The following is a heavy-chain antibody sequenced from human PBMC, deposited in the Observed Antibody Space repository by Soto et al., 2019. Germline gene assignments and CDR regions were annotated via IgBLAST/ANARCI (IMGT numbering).Heavy chain of an antibody. CDR3: ARGEFRSSGYYWFDP. CDR2: IYYSGST. D-gene: IGHD3-22*01. J-gene: IGHJ5*02. CDR1: GGSVSSGSYY. Sequence: SETLSLTCTVSGGSVSSGSYYWSWIRQPPGKGLEWIGYIYYSGSTNYNPSLKSRVTISVDTSKNQFSLKLSSVTAADTAVYYCARGEFRSSGYYWFDPWGQGTLVTVSS. V-gene: IGHV4-61*01.